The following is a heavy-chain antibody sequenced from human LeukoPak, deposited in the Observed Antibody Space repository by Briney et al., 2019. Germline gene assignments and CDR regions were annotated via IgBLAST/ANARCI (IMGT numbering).Heavy chain of an antibody. D-gene: IGHD3-10*01. Sequence: GGSLRLSCAASGFTFSSDWMHWVRQAPGKGLMWVSRINPDGSLTTYADSVNGRFTISRDNAKNTLYLQMNSLRTEDTALYYCAKDGGTDGSGSYYGLDYWGQGTLVTVSS. CDR3: AKDGGTDGSGSYYGLDY. J-gene: IGHJ4*02. CDR2: INPDGSLT. CDR1: GFTFSSDW. V-gene: IGHV3-74*01.